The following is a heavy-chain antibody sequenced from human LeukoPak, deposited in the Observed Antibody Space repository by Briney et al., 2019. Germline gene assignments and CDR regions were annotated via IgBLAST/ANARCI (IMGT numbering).Heavy chain of an antibody. CDR3: AKMYYGSGSYYNPLYYGMDV. CDR2: IYSGGTT. D-gene: IGHD3-10*01. V-gene: IGHV3-53*01. J-gene: IGHJ6*02. CDR1: GFTVSRNY. Sequence: GGSLRLSCAASGFTVSRNYMSWVRQAPGKGLEWVSVIYSGGTTHYADSVKGRFTISRDNSKNTLYLQMNSLRAEDTAVYYCAKMYYGSGSYYNPLYYGMDVWGQGTTVTVSS.